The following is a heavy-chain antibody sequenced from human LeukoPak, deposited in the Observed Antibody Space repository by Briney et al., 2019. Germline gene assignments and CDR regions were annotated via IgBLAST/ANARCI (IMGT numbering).Heavy chain of an antibody. CDR2: ISGSDGST. J-gene: IGHJ4*02. Sequence: GGSLRLSCAASGFTFSSYAMSWVRQAPGKGLEWVSTISGSDGSTYYADSVKGRFTISRDNSKNTLYLQMNSLRAGDTAVYYCAKSKVVAATMGRFDYWGQGTLVTVSS. CDR3: AKSKVVAATMGRFDY. CDR1: GFTFSSYA. V-gene: IGHV3-23*01. D-gene: IGHD2-15*01.